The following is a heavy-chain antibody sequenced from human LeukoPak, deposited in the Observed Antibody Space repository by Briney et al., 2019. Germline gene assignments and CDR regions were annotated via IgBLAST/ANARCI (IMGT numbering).Heavy chain of an antibody. Sequence: GGSLKIPLQGSGYSFTNYWIGWVRQLPGKGLGGRGIFYPGDSDTRYSPSFQGHVTISADKAMSTAHLQWSSLKASDTTMYYCARLTVRGYYDSSGYPSDAFDIWGQGTMVTVSS. CDR2: FYPGDSDT. D-gene: IGHD3-22*01. V-gene: IGHV5-51*01. CDR3: ARLTVRGYYDSSGYPSDAFDI. CDR1: GYSFTNYW. J-gene: IGHJ3*02.